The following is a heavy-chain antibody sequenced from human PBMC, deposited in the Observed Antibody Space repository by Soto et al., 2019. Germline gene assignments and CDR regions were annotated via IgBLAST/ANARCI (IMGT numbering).Heavy chain of an antibody. V-gene: IGHV4-59*01. CDR1: GGSISSYY. CDR2: VYNSGST. D-gene: IGHD2-2*01. J-gene: IGHJ1*01. Sequence: QVQLQESGPGLVKPSETLSLTCNDSGGSISSYYWSWIRQPPGKGLEYIGHVYNSGSTIHSPSLKRRATISVDTSKNQFSLKLTSVTAADTSVYDCAGRSSLCWECFHHWGQGILITVSS. CDR3: AGRSSLCWECFHH.